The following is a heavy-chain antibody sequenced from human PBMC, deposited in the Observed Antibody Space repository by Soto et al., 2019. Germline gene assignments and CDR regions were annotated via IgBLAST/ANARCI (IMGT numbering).Heavy chain of an antibody. V-gene: IGHV4-59*08. CDR1: GGSIRSHN. CDR2: MYYSAVT. D-gene: IGHD3-3*01. J-gene: IGHJ6*03. CDR3: AIHFFDSWKGYPYYYHMDV. Sequence: QVQLQESGPGLVKPSETLSLTCSVPGGSIRSHNWSWIRQPPGKGLEWIGCMYYSAVTEYNPSLKRRVTIAADTSNNKVSLRLTSVTAADTAVYYWAIHFFDSWKGYPYYYHMDVWGKGTAVTVSS.